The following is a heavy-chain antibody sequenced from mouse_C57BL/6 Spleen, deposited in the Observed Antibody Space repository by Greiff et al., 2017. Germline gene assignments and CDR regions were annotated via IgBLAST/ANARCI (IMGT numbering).Heavy chain of an antibody. D-gene: IGHD1-1*01. CDR1: GYTFTSYW. Sequence: QVQLQQPGAELLRPGTSVKLSCKASGYTFTSYWMHWVKQRPGQGLEWIGVIDPSDSYTNYNQKFKGKATLTVDTSSSTAYMQLSSLTSEDSAVYYCARPLRKEDAMDYWGQGTSVTVSS. J-gene: IGHJ4*01. CDR3: ARPLRKEDAMDY. CDR2: IDPSDSYT. V-gene: IGHV1-59*01.